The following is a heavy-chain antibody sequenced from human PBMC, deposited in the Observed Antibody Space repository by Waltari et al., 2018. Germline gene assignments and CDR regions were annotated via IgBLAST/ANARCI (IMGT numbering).Heavy chain of an antibody. CDR1: GGTFSSYA. CDR3: AREDFWSGYHSHNWFDP. CDR2: IIPIFGTA. Sequence: QVQLVQSGAEVKKPGPSVKVSCKVSGGTFSSYAITWVRPAPGQGLEWMGGIIPIFGTANYAQKFQGRVTITADESTSTAYMELSSLRSEDTAVYYCAREDFWSGYHSHNWFDPWGQGTLVTVSS. D-gene: IGHD3-3*01. V-gene: IGHV1-69*13. J-gene: IGHJ5*02.